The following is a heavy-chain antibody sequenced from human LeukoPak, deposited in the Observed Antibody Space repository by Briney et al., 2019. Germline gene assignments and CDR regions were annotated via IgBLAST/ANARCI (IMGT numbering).Heavy chain of an antibody. D-gene: IGHD6-19*01. J-gene: IGHJ3*02. CDR2: IYYSGST. CDR1: GGSISSGGYY. Sequence: PSQTLSLTCTVSGGSISSGGYYRSWIRQHPGKGLEWIGYIYYSGSTYYNPSLKSRVTISVDTSKNQFSLKLSSVTAADTAVYYCASRYGSGWHDPRTYAFDIWGQGTMVTVSS. CDR3: ASRYGSGWHDPRTYAFDI. V-gene: IGHV4-31*03.